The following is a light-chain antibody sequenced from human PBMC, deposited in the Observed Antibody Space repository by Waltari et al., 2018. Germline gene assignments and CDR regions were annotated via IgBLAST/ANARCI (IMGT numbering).Light chain of an antibody. CDR2: GAF. Sequence: IVLTQSPGSLSSSPGERVTLSCRASQSVSRPLAWYQQKPGQAPRRLLFGAFNRATGIADSFSCSGSETGCSLTIRRLEPEDFAVDYCQHYVRLPATFGRGTKGEIK. CDR1: QSVSRP. CDR3: QHYVRLPAT. V-gene: IGKV3-20*01. J-gene: IGKJ1*01.